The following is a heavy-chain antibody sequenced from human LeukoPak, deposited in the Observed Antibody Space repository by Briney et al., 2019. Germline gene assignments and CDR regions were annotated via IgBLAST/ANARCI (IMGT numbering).Heavy chain of an antibody. CDR2: INHSGST. Sequence: SETLSLTCAVYGGSFSAYYWSWIRQPPGKGLEWIGEINHSGSTNYNPSLKSRVTISVDTSKNQFSLKLSSVTAADTAVYYCARGGGGGNSNYYYYMDVWGKGTTVTVSS. CDR3: ARGGGGGNSNYYYYMDV. CDR1: GGSFSAYY. D-gene: IGHD4-23*01. J-gene: IGHJ6*03. V-gene: IGHV4-34*01.